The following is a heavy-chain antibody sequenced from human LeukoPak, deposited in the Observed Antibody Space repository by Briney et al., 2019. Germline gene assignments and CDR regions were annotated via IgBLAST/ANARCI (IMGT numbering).Heavy chain of an antibody. V-gene: IGHV3-21*01. J-gene: IGHJ5*02. Sequence: GGSLRLSCAPSGFTFSSYSMNWVRQAPGKGLEWVSSISSSSSYIYYADSVKGRFTISRDNAKNSLYLQMNSLRAEDTAVYYCARDPSSTSYGWFDPWGQGTLVTVSS. CDR3: ARDPSSTSYGWFDP. CDR1: GFTFSSYS. D-gene: IGHD2-2*01. CDR2: ISSSSSYI.